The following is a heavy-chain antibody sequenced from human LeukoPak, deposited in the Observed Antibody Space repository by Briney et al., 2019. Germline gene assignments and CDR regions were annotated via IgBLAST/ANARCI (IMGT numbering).Heavy chain of an antibody. CDR1: GFTFSSYA. J-gene: IGHJ6*03. D-gene: IGHD2-8*01. Sequence: PGGSLRLSCAASGFTFSSYAMSWVRQAPGKGLEWVSTISGSGGSTDYAGSVKGRFAISRDNSKNTLYLQMNSLRAEDTAVYYCAKDRGHCTNGVCHNYYYMDVWGKGTTVTVSS. V-gene: IGHV3-23*01. CDR2: ISGSGGST. CDR3: AKDRGHCTNGVCHNYYYMDV.